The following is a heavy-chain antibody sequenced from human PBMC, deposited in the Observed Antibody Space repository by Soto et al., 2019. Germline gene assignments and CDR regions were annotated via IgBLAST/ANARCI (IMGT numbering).Heavy chain of an antibody. CDR1: GFTVSNNY. D-gene: IGHD1-26*01. CDR3: ARGGRSGSSYFDY. Sequence: EVQLVETEGGLIQPGGSLRLSCAASGFTVSNNYMTWVRQAPGKGLEWVSVIYGGGSTYYADSVKGRFSISRDTSKNTLYLQMNTLRAEDSAMYYCARGGRSGSSYFDYWGQGTPVTVSS. CDR2: IYGGGST. V-gene: IGHV3-53*02. J-gene: IGHJ4*02.